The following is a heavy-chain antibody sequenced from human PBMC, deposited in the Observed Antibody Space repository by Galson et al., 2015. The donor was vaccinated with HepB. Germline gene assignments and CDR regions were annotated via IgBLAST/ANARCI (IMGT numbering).Heavy chain of an antibody. V-gene: IGHV3-21*06. Sequence: SLRLSCAASGFTSSSYDMNWVRQAPGKGLEWVSSITSSSAYIYYADSMRGRFTISRDNAKNSLYLQMNSLRAEDTAVYYCAKAGCSGAGCYLRYSWIDSWGQGTLVSVSS. CDR2: ITSSSAYI. CDR3: AKAGCSGAGCYLRYSWIDS. D-gene: IGHD2-2*01. J-gene: IGHJ5*01. CDR1: GFTSSSYD.